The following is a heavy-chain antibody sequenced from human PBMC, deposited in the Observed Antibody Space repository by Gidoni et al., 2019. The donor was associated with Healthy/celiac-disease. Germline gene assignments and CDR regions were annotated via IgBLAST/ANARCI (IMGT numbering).Heavy chain of an antibody. CDR2: ISSSSSYI. CDR3: ARGGSFGSSSWNT. Sequence: EVQLVESGGGLVKPGGSLRLSCAASGFPFSSYSMNWVRQAPGKGLEWVSSISSSSSYIYYADSVKGRFTISRDNAKNSLYLQMNSLRAEDTAVYYYARGGSFGSSSWNTWGQGTLVTVSS. D-gene: IGHD6-13*01. V-gene: IGHV3-21*01. J-gene: IGHJ5*02. CDR1: GFPFSSYS.